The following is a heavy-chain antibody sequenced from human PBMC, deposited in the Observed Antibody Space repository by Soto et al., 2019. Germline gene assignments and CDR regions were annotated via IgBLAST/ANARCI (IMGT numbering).Heavy chain of an antibody. V-gene: IGHV6-1*01. CDR3: ARDLTSPYYYYYGMDV. CDR2: TYYRSKWYN. CDR1: GDSVSSNSAA. J-gene: IGHJ6*02. Sequence: LQTLSLTCAISGDSVSSNSAAWNWIRQSPSRGLEWLGRTYYRSKWYNDYAVSVKSRITINPDTSKNQFSLQLNSVTPEDTAVYYCARDLTSPYYYYYGMDVWGQGTTVTVSS.